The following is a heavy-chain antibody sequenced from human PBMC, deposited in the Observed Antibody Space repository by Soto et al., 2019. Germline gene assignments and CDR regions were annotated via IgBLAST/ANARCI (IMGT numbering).Heavy chain of an antibody. CDR3: ARDRGIVVVPAAPVGNYYYYYGMDV. D-gene: IGHD2-2*01. V-gene: IGHV1-18*01. CDR1: GYTFTSYG. J-gene: IGHJ6*02. CDR2: ISAYNGNT. Sequence: ASVKVSCKASGYTFTSYGISWVRQAPGQGLEWMGWISAYNGNTNYAQKLQGRVTMTTDTSTSTAYMELRSLRSDDTAVYYCARDRGIVVVPAAPVGNYYYYYGMDVWRQGTTVTVSS.